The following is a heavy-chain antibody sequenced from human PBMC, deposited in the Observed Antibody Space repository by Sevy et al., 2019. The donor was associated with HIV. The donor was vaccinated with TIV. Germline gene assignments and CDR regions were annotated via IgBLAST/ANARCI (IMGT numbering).Heavy chain of an antibody. V-gene: IGHV3-21*01. CDR3: ARGRGHDSSGYYFDY. Sequence: GGSLRLSCAASGFTFSSYSMNWVRQAPGKGLEWVSSISSSSSYIYYADSVKGRFTISRDKAKNSLYLQMNSLRAEDTAVYYCARGRGHDSSGYYFDYWGQGTLVTVSS. J-gene: IGHJ4*02. D-gene: IGHD3-22*01. CDR1: GFTFSSYS. CDR2: ISSSSSYI.